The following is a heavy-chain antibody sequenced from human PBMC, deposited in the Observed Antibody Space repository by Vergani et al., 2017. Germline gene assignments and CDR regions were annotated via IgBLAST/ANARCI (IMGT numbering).Heavy chain of an antibody. J-gene: IGHJ6*02. Sequence: QVQLVQSGAEVKKPGASVKVSCKASGYTFTSYDINWVRQATGQGLEWMGWMNPNSGNTGYAQKFQGRVTMTRNTSISTAYMELSSLRSEDTAVYYCARGFGTEYQLLSGYYYYGMNVWGQGTTVTVYS. CDR3: ARGFGTEYQLLSGYYYYGMNV. D-gene: IGHD2-2*01. CDR2: MNPNSGNT. CDR1: GYTFTSYD. V-gene: IGHV1-8*02.